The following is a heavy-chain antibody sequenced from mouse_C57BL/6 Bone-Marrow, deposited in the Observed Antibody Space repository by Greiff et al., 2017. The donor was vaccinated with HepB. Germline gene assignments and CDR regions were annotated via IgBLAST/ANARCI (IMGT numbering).Heavy chain of an antibody. J-gene: IGHJ4*01. CDR1: GFTFSDFY. V-gene: IGHV7-1*01. CDR3: ARTGTEAMDY. D-gene: IGHD4-1*01. Sequence: EVHLVESGGGLVQSGRSLRLSCATSGFTFSDFYMEWVRQAPGKGLEWIAASRNKANDYTTEYSASVKGRFIVSRDTSQSILYLQMNALRAEDTAIYYCARTGTEAMDYWGQGTSVTVSS. CDR2: SRNKANDYTT.